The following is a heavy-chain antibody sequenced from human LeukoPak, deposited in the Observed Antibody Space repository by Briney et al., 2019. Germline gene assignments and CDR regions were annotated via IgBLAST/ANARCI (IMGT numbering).Heavy chain of an antibody. Sequence: PSETLSLTCTVSGGSISSFYWTWIRQPAGKGLEWIGRIYSSGSTNYNSSLKSRVTMSVDTSKNQFSLKLSSVTAADTAVYYCARETTVTRFDYWGQGTLITVSS. J-gene: IGHJ4*02. V-gene: IGHV4-4*07. CDR2: IYSSGST. CDR1: GGSISSFY. D-gene: IGHD4-17*01. CDR3: ARETTVTRFDY.